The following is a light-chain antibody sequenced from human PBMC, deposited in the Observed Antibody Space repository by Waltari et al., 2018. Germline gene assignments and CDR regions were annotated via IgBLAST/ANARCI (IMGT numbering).Light chain of an antibody. V-gene: IGKV2-28*01. Sequence: EIVMTQSPLSLPVTPGEPASISCRSSRGLVHSNGKNYLDWYLQKPGQSPQLLIYLGSNRASGVPDRFSGIGSGTDFTLKISRVEAENVGVYYCMQALQTRTFGQGTKLRSN. J-gene: IGKJ2*01. CDR1: RGLVHSNGKNY. CDR3: MQALQTRT. CDR2: LGS.